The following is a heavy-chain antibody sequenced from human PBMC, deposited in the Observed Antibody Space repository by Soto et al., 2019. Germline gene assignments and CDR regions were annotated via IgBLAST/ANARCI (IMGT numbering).Heavy chain of an antibody. CDR1: GFTFSSYA. CDR3: ARRGSGSDYDY. CDR2: ISGSGGST. D-gene: IGHD1-26*01. Sequence: EVQLLESGGGLVQPGGSLRLSCAASGFTFSSYAMRWVRQAPVKGLEWVSAISGSGGSTYYADSVKGRFTISRDNSKNPLYLQMNSLRAEETAVYYCARRGSGSDYDYWGQGTLVTVSS. J-gene: IGHJ4*02. V-gene: IGHV3-23*01.